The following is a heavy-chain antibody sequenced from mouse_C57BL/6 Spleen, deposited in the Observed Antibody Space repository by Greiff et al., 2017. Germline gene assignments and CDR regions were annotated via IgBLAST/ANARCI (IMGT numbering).Heavy chain of an antibody. CDR1: GYTFTSYW. V-gene: IGHV1-64*01. CDR3: ARFYGSSYDYFDY. CDR2: IHPNSGST. D-gene: IGHD1-1*01. Sequence: VQLQQPGAELVKPGASVKLSCKASGYTFTSYWMHWVKQRPGQGLEWLGMIHPNSGSTNYNESFKSKAPLTVDKSSSTAYMQLISLTSEDSAVYYCARFYGSSYDYFDYGGQGTTLTVSS. J-gene: IGHJ2*01.